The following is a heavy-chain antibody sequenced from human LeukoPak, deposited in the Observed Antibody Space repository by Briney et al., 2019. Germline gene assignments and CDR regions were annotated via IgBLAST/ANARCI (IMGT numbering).Heavy chain of an antibody. CDR3: ARDNWNYGTLDY. D-gene: IGHD1-7*01. Sequence: SETLSLTCTVSGGSISSYYWSWIRQPPGKGLEWIGYIYYSGSTNYNPSLKSRVTISVDTSKNQFSLKLSSVTAADTAVYYCARDNWNYGTLDYWGQGILVTVSS. V-gene: IGHV4-59*01. CDR1: GGSISSYY. J-gene: IGHJ4*02. CDR2: IYYSGST.